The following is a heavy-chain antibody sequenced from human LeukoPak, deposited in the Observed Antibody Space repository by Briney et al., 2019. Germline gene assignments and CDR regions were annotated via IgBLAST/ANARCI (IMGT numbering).Heavy chain of an antibody. V-gene: IGHV3-23*01. CDR1: GFTFSSYA. Sequence: PGGSLRLSCAASGFTFSSYAMSWVRQAPGKGLEWVSAISGSGGTTYYADSVKGRFTISRDNSKNTLYLQMNSLRAEDTAVYYCAKYSGYSYGYAIIDYWGQGTLVTVSS. J-gene: IGHJ4*02. CDR2: ISGSGGTT. CDR3: AKYSGYSYGYAIIDY. D-gene: IGHD5-18*01.